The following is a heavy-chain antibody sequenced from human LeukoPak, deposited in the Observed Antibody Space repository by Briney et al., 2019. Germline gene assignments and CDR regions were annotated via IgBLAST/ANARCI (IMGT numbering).Heavy chain of an antibody. CDR1: GFTFSSYE. CDR3: ARGGGYYTY. CDR2: ISSSGSII. D-gene: IGHD2-15*01. V-gene: IGHV3-48*03. J-gene: IGHJ4*02. Sequence: GGSLRLSCAASGFTFSSYEMNWVRQAPGKGLEWVSYISSSGSIIYYADSVKGRFTISRDNAKNSLYLQMNSLRAEDTAVYYCARGGGYYTYWGQGTLVTVSS.